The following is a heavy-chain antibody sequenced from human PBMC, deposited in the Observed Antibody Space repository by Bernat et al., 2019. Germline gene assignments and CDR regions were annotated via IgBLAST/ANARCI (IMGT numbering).Heavy chain of an antibody. J-gene: IGHJ6*03. CDR1: GFTFSSYW. CDR3: ARGTSTSAPYMDV. Sequence: EVQLVESGGGLVQPGGSLRLSCAASGFTFSSYWMHWVRQASGKGLVWVSRISSDGSNTNYADSVKGRFTISRDNAKNSLYLQMNSLRAEDTAVYYCARGTSTSAPYMDVWGKGTTVTVSS. V-gene: IGHV3-74*01. CDR2: ISSDGSNT.